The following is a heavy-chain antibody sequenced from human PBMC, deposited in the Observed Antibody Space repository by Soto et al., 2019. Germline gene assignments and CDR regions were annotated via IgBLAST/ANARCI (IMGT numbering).Heavy chain of an antibody. CDR1: GFTFSSYA. CDR2: ISGSGGST. J-gene: IGHJ6*02. V-gene: IGHV3-23*01. CDR3: AKDPGYSYGAYGMDV. Sequence: PGGSLRLSCAASGFTFSSYAMSWVRQAPGKGLEWVSAISGSGGSTYYADSVKGRFTISRDNSKNTLYLQMNSLRAEDTAVYYCAKDPGYSYGAYGMDVWGQGTTVTVSS. D-gene: IGHD5-18*01.